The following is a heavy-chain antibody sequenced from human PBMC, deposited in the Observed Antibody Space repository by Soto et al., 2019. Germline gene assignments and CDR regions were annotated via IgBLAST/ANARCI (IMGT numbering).Heavy chain of an antibody. Sequence: ASVKVSCKASGYTFTGYYMHWVRQAPGQGLKWMGWINPNSGGTNYAQKFQGRVTMTRDTSISTAYMELSRLRSDDTAVYYCAQSIAARPGYYYYYGMDVWGQGTTVTVSS. D-gene: IGHD6-6*01. CDR3: AQSIAARPGYYYYYGMDV. J-gene: IGHJ6*02. CDR1: GYTFTGYY. V-gene: IGHV1-2*02. CDR2: INPNSGGT.